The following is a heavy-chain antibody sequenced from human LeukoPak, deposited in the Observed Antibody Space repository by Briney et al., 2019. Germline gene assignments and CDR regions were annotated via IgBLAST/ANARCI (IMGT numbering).Heavy chain of an antibody. V-gene: IGHV3-21*01. Sequence: GGSLSLSCTASGFTFSGYSMNWIRQAPGKGREWVSSFGTRSTSIYHAGSVKGRFAISRDNAKNSLYLQMNSLRAEDTALYYCAREVSEGFDFWGQGTLVTVSS. CDR1: GFTFSGYS. J-gene: IGHJ4*02. CDR2: FGTRSTSI. CDR3: AREVSEGFDF. D-gene: IGHD3-22*01.